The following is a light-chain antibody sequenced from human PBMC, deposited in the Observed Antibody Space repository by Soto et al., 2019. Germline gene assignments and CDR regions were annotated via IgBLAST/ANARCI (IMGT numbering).Light chain of an antibody. Sequence: DIVMTQSPDSLAVSLGERATINCKSSQSVLYSSNNKNYLAWYQQKPGQPPKLLIYWASTRESGVPDRFSGSGSGTDFTLTISSLQVEDVAVYYCQQYYSTALTFGGGTKVEIK. CDR2: WAS. V-gene: IGKV4-1*01. CDR3: QQYYSTALT. J-gene: IGKJ4*01. CDR1: QSVLYSSNNKNY.